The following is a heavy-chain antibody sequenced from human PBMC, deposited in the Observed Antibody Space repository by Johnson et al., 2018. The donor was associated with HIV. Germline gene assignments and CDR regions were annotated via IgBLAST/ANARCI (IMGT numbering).Heavy chain of an antibody. J-gene: IGHJ3*02. CDR1: GFTFSRHA. Sequence: VQLVESGGGVVQPGRSLRLSCAASGFTFSRHAVHWVRRAPGRGLEWVALISYAGANKYYADSVKGRFTISRDNSKNTLYLQMNSLRAEDTAVYYCARDAARLESDAFDIWGQGTMVTVSS. CDR2: ISYAGANK. D-gene: IGHD6-6*01. CDR3: ARDAARLESDAFDI. V-gene: IGHV3-30*14.